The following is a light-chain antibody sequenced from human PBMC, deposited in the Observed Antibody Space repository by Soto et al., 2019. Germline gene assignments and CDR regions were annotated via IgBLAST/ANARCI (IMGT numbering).Light chain of an antibody. J-gene: IGKJ5*01. CDR3: KQYNNWPPFT. Sequence: EIVMTQSPATLSVSPGERAILSCRASQSVSTNLGWYQQKPGQAPRLLIFGASSRATGIPARFSGSGSGTKFTLTISSLQSEDSAVYYCKQYNNWPPFTFGQGTRLEIK. CDR2: GAS. CDR1: QSVSTN. V-gene: IGKV3-15*01.